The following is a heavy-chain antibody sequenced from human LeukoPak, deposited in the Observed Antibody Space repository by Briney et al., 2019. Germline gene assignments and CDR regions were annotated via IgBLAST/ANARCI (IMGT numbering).Heavy chain of an antibody. V-gene: IGHV1-3*01. J-gene: IGHJ4*02. CDR3: ARSEKVGATLYFDY. CDR1: GYTFTSYA. CDR2: INAGNGNT. Sequence: ASVKVSCKASGYTFTSYAMHWVRQAPGQGLEWMGWINAGNGNTKYSQKFQGRVTITRDTSASTAYMELSSLRSEDTAVYYCARSEKVGATLYFDYWGQGTLVTVSS. D-gene: IGHD1-26*01.